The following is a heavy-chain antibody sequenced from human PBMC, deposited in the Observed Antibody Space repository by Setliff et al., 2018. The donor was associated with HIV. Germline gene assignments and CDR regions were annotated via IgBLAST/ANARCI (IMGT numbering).Heavy chain of an antibody. CDR2: IIPIFGTA. Sequence: SVKVSCKASGGTFSSYAISWVRQAPGQGPEWMGGIIPIFGTANYAQKFQGRVTITADESTSTAYMELSSLRSEDTAVYYCAREQHLGRYFDYWGQGTLVTVSS. V-gene: IGHV1-69*13. CDR1: GGTFSSYA. CDR3: AREQHLGRYFDY. D-gene: IGHD6-13*01. J-gene: IGHJ4*02.